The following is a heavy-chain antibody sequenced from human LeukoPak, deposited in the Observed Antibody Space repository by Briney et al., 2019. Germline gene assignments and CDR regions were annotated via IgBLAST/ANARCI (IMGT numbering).Heavy chain of an antibody. CDR1: GYTFTSYY. Sequence: ASVKVSCKASGYTFTSYYMHWVRQAPGQGLEWMGIINPSGGSTSYAQKFQGRVTMTRDMSTSTVYMELSSLRSEDTAVYYCARADYYDSSGYYSHAFDIWGQGTMVTVSS. CDR2: INPSGGST. J-gene: IGHJ3*02. V-gene: IGHV1-46*01. D-gene: IGHD3-22*01. CDR3: ARADYYDSSGYYSHAFDI.